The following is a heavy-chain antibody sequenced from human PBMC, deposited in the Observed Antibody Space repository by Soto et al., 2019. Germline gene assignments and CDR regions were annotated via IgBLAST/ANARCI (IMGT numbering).Heavy chain of an antibody. V-gene: IGHV4-34*01. D-gene: IGHD2-2*03. CDR3: ARHGYCTSTSCYGDAASDT. J-gene: IGHJ3*02. CDR1: GGSFSGYY. Sequence: PSETLSVTRAVYGGSFSGYYWSWIRQPPGKGLAWIGEINHSGTTTYNPSLKSPVTISVDTSKNQFSLKLSSVTAVAPAVYYFARHGYCTSTSCYGDAASDTWGKGTMVTASS. CDR2: INHSGTT.